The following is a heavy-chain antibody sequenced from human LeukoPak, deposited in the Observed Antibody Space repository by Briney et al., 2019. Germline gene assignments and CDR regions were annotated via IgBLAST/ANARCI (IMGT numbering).Heavy chain of an antibody. D-gene: IGHD2-15*01. J-gene: IGHJ6*02. CDR3: VRGYSFGPYGMDV. Sequence: GGSLRLSCSASGFPFSSYAMHWVRQALEKGLEYVSAISDSGGRTYYADSVKGRFTISRDNSKNTLYLQMSSLRAEDTAVYFCVRGYSFGPYGMDVWGQGTTVTVYS. CDR2: ISDSGGRT. CDR1: GFPFSSYA. V-gene: IGHV3-64D*09.